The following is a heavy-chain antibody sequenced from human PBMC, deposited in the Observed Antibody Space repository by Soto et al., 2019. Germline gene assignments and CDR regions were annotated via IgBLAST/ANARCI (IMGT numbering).Heavy chain of an antibody. J-gene: IGHJ4*02. V-gene: IGHV4-61*01. CDR3: ARLAIVGATTDYYFDY. Sequence: PSETLSLTCSVSGGSVSNKTYYWSWIRQPPGKRLEWIGYVYYSGTTNYNPSLKSRVTISVDPSKNQFSLRLSSVTTADTAVYYCARLAIVGATTDYYFDYWGQGTLVTVSS. CDR2: VYYSGTT. CDR1: GGSVSNKTYY. D-gene: IGHD1-26*01.